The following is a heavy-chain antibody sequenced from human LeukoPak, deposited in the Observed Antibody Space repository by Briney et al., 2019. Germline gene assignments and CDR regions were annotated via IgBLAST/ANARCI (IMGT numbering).Heavy chain of an antibody. D-gene: IGHD3/OR15-3a*01. J-gene: IGHJ4*02. Sequence: GGSLRLSCAASGFTFTDHWMSWVRQAPGKGLEWVANINEDGSEKYYVDSVKGRFTISRDNAKKSLYLQMNSLRAEDTAVYYCARGGTGVSQDHWGQGTLVTVAS. CDR3: ARGGTGVSQDH. V-gene: IGHV3-7*01. CDR1: GFTFTDHW. CDR2: INEDGSEK.